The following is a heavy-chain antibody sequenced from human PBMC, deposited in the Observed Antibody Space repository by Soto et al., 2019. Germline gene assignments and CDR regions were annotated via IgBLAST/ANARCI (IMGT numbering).Heavy chain of an antibody. Sequence: PSETLSLTCTVSGGSISSYYWSWIRQPPGKGLEWIGYIYYSGSTNYNPSLKSRVTISVDTSKNQFSLKLSSVTAADTAVYYCARDVYCGGDCYSGYFDYWGQGTLVTVSS. D-gene: IGHD2-21*02. CDR1: GGSISSYY. CDR2: IYYSGST. CDR3: ARDVYCGGDCYSGYFDY. V-gene: IGHV4-59*01. J-gene: IGHJ4*02.